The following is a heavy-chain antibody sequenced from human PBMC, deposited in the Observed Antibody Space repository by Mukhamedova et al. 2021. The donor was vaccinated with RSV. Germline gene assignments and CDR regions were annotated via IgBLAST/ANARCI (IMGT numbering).Heavy chain of an antibody. V-gene: IGHV3-11*06. J-gene: IGHJ4*02. Sequence: AEYMGGRFTISRDNAKNSLYLQMHSLRAEDTAVYYCSSGSYFDYWGQGTLVTVSS. D-gene: IGHD3-10*01. CDR3: SSGSYFDY.